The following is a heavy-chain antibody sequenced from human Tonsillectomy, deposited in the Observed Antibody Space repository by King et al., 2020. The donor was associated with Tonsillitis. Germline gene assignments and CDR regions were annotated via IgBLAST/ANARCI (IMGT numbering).Heavy chain of an antibody. CDR3: ARRLKGYGGSYNWFDP. CDR2: IYYSGST. V-gene: IGHV4-39*01. D-gene: IGHD4-23*01. CDR1: GDSISSSSYY. J-gene: IGHJ5*02. Sequence: QLQESGPGLVKPSETLSLTCTVSGDSISSSSYYWGWIRQPPGEGLGWIGNIYYSGSTYYNPSLKSRVIISVDTSKNQFSLKLSSVTAADTAVYYCARRLKGYGGSYNWFDPWGQGTLVTVSS.